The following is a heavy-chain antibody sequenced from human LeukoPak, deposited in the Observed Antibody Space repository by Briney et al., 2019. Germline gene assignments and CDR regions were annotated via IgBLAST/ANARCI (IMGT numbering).Heavy chain of an antibody. V-gene: IGHV4-30-4*08. D-gene: IGHD3-22*01. CDR2: IYYSGST. Sequence: PSETLSLTCTVSGGSISSGDYYWSWIRQPPGKGLEWIGYIYYSGSTYYNPSLKSRVTISVDTSKNQFSLKLSSVIAADTAVYYCAVGHYYDSSGPPDYWGQGTLVTVSS. CDR3: AVGHYYDSSGPPDY. CDR1: GGSISSGDYY. J-gene: IGHJ4*02.